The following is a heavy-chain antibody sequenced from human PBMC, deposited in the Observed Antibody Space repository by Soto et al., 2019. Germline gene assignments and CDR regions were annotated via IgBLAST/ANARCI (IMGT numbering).Heavy chain of an antibody. Sequence: QVQLVQSGAEVKKPGSSVKVSCKASGGTFSSYTISWVRQAPGQGLEWMGRIIPILGIANYAQKFQGRVTITADKSTSLAYMELSSLRSEDTAVYYCAREEGRHCSGVSCYPDALDIWGQGTMVTVSS. V-gene: IGHV1-69*08. CDR3: AREEGRHCSGVSCYPDALDI. CDR2: IIPILGIA. CDR1: GGTFSSYT. D-gene: IGHD2-15*01. J-gene: IGHJ3*02.